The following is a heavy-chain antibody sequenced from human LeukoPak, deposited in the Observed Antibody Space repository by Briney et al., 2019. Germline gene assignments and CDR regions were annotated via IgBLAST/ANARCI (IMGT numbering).Heavy chain of an antibody. J-gene: IGHJ4*02. V-gene: IGHV3-30*18. Sequence: PGGSLRLSCAAPGITFSSYAMHWVRKAPGRGLEWVAVIASDGRDKHCTDSVEGRFTISRDNSKNTLYLQMNSLRAEDTAVYFCAKDSKVGAADYYFDYWGQGTLVTVSS. CDR3: AKDSKVGAADYYFDY. CDR1: GITFSSYA. D-gene: IGHD6-13*01. CDR2: IASDGRDK.